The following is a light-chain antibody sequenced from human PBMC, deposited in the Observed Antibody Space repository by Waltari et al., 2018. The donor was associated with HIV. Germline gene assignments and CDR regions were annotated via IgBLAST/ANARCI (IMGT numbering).Light chain of an antibody. V-gene: IGLV3-25*03. CDR2: KDR. Sequence: SYELTQPPSVPVSPGQTATITCSGDALPKQYASWSQHKPGQAPVLVIYKDRERPSGIPERFSGSSSGTTVTLTISGFQAEDEADYYCQSADSSGTYQGVCGGGTKLTVL. CDR1: ALPKQY. J-gene: IGLJ2*01. CDR3: QSADSSGTYQGV.